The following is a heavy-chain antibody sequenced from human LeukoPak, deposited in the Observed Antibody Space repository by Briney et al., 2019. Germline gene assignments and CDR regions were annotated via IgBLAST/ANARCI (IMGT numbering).Heavy chain of an antibody. D-gene: IGHD3-3*01. Sequence: SETLSLTCTVSGGSISSSSYYWGWIRQPPGKGLEWIGSIYYSGSTYYNPSLKSRVTISVDTSKNQFSLKLSSVTAADTAVYYCARESAPPHPYYYMDVWGKGTTVTVSS. CDR2: IYYSGST. CDR3: ARESAPPHPYYYMDV. J-gene: IGHJ6*03. CDR1: GGSISSSSYY. V-gene: IGHV4-39*07.